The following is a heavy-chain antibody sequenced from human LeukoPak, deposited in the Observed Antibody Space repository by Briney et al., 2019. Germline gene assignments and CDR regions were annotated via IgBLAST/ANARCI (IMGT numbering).Heavy chain of an antibody. CDR1: GFTFSDYY. CDR2: ISSSSSYT. J-gene: IGHJ4*02. Sequence: NPGGSLRLSCAASGFTFSDYYMSWIRQAPGKGLEWVSYISSSSSYTNYAVSVKGRFTISRDNAKNSLYLQMNSLRAEDTAVYYCARDLGTGSTNYFDYWGQGTLVTVSS. CDR3: ARDLGTGSTNYFDY. V-gene: IGHV3-11*06. D-gene: IGHD2-2*01.